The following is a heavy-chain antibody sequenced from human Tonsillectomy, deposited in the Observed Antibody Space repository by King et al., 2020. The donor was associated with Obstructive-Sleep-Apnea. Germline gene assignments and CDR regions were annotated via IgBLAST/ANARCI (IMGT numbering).Heavy chain of an antibody. J-gene: IGHJ1*01. D-gene: IGHD1-26*01. V-gene: IGHV3-23*04. CDR3: AKVEPGIVSQGSAEYFQH. Sequence: VQLVESGGGLVQPGGSLRLSCAASGFTFSSYAMSWVRQAPGKGLEWVSAISGSGGSTYYADSVKGRFTISRDNSKNTLYLQMNSLRAEDTAVYYCAKVEPGIVSQGSAEYFQHWGQGTLVTVSS. CDR1: GFTFSSYA. CDR2: ISGSGGST.